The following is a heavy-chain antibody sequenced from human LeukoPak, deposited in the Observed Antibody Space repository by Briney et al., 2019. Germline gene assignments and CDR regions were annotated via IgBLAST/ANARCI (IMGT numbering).Heavy chain of an antibody. CDR1: GYTFTTYG. CDR3: ARERTLTSCYDY. J-gene: IGHJ4*02. Sequence: ASVKVSCKASGYTFTTYGISWVRQAPGQGLEWMGWINPNSGGTNYAQKFQGRVTMTRDTFISTAYMELSRLRSDDTAVYYCARERTLTSCYDYWGQGTLVTVSS. D-gene: IGHD2-15*01. CDR2: INPNSGGT. V-gene: IGHV1-2*02.